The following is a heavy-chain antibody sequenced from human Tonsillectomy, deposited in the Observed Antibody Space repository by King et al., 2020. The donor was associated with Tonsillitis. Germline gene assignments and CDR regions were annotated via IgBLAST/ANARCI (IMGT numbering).Heavy chain of an antibody. V-gene: IGHV3-23*04. J-gene: IGHJ4*02. D-gene: IGHD3-22*01. CDR3: AKYRSPSYYYDSSGYQPTFDY. Sequence: VQLVESGGGLVQPGGSLRLSCAASGFTFSSYAMSWVRQAPGKGLEWVSAISGSGGSTYYADSVKGRFTISRDNSKNTLYLQMNSLRAEDTAVYYCAKYRSPSYYYDSSGYQPTFDYWGQGTLVTVSS. CDR1: GFTFSSYA. CDR2: ISGSGGST.